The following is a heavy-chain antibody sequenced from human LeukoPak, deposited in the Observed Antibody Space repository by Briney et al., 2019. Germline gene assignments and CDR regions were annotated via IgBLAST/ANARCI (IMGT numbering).Heavy chain of an antibody. D-gene: IGHD3-22*01. Sequence: ASVKVSCKASGYTFIDDYMHWVRQAPGQGLEWMGWMNPNSGGTNYAQKFQGRVTMTRDTSISTAYMELSRLRSDDTAVYYCASGYYNSRGPEAFDIWGQGTMVTVSS. CDR1: GYTFIDDY. J-gene: IGHJ3*02. V-gene: IGHV1-2*02. CDR2: MNPNSGGT. CDR3: ASGYYNSRGPEAFDI.